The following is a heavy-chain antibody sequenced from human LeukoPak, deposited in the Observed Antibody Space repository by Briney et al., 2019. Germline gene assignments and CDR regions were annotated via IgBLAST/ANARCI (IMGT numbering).Heavy chain of an antibody. D-gene: IGHD5-24*01. CDR3: ARDRRDGYNLREDAFDI. V-gene: IGHV1-18*01. CDR2: ISAYNGNT. CDR1: GYTFTSYG. Sequence: ASVKVSCKASGYTFTSYGISWVRQAPGQGLEWMGWISAYNGNTNYAQKLQGRVTMTTDTSTSTAYMELRSLRSDDTAVYYCARDRRDGYNLREDAFDIWGQGTMVTVSS. J-gene: IGHJ3*02.